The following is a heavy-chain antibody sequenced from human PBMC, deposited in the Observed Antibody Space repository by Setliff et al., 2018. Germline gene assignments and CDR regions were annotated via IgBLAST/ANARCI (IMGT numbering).Heavy chain of an antibody. Sequence: ASVKVSCKASGYTFTSYAMHWVRQAPGQRLEWMGWINAGNGNTKYSQQFQGRVTITRDTSASTAYMELSSLRSEDTAVYYCARDKLWLMGYYYYYYMDVWGKGTTVTV. CDR2: INAGNGNT. V-gene: IGHV1-3*01. J-gene: IGHJ6*03. CDR3: ARDKLWLMGYYYYYYMDV. D-gene: IGHD5-18*01. CDR1: GYTFTSYA.